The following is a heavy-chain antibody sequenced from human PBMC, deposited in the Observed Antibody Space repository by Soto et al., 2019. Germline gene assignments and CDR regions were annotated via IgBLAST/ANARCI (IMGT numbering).Heavy chain of an antibody. CDR2: INHSGST. V-gene: IGHV4-34*01. CDR3: ARGYGSGSYSISWFDP. D-gene: IGHD3-10*01. Sequence: SETLSLTCAVYGGSFSGYYWSWIRQPPGKGLEWIGEINHSGSTNYNPSLKSRVTISVDTSKNQFSLKLSSVTAADTAVYYCARGYGSGSYSISWFDPWCQGTLVTVSS. CDR1: GGSFSGYY. J-gene: IGHJ5*02.